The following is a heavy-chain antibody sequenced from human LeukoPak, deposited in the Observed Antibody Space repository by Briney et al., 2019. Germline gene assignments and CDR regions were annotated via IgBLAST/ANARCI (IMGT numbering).Heavy chain of an antibody. V-gene: IGHV4-59*01. CDR3: ARASTYYYDSSGYYFFDY. D-gene: IGHD3-22*01. CDR1: GGSISSYY. Sequence: PSETLSLTCTVSGGSISSYYWSWIRQPPGKGLEWIGHIYYSGSTNYNPSLKSRVTISVDTSKNQFSLKLSSVTAADTAVYYCARASTYYYDSSGYYFFDYWGQGTLVTVSS. J-gene: IGHJ4*02. CDR2: IYYSGST.